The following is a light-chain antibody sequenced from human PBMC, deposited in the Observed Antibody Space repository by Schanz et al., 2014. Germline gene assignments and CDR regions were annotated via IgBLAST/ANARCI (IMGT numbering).Light chain of an antibody. CDR2: AAS. Sequence: IQLTQSPSSLSASVGDRVTITCRASQGISSYLAWYQQKPGKAPKLLIYAASTLQSGVPSRFSDSGSGTDFTLTISSLQPEDFATYYCQQSITYPVTFGQGTKVEIK. V-gene: IGKV1-9*01. CDR3: QQSITYPVT. J-gene: IGKJ2*01. CDR1: QGISSY.